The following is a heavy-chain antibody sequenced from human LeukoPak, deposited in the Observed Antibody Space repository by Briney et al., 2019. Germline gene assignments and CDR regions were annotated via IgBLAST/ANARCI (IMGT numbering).Heavy chain of an antibody. J-gene: IGHJ4*02. D-gene: IGHD6-19*01. CDR3: AKDRGSSGWSGVDH. Sequence: GGSLRLSCAASGFTFSGYGIHWVRQAPGKGLEWVAFIRSDGNNKYYADSVKGRFTISRDNSKNTLYLQMTSLRVEDTAVYYCAKDRGSSGWSGVDHWGQGTLVTVSS. V-gene: IGHV3-30*02. CDR2: IRSDGNNK. CDR1: GFTFSGYG.